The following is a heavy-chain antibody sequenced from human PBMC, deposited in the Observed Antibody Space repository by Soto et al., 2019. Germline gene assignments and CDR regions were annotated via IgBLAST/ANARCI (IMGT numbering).Heavy chain of an antibody. V-gene: IGHV3-30*14. Sequence: QVQLVESGGGVVQPGRSLRLSCAASGFTFNNYAMHWVRQAPGKGLEWVAVITYDGSNKYYADSVEGRFPISRDNSKNTLYLQMNSLRAEETAVYYWARDAELGPAAIICGIDYWGQGTLVTVSS. J-gene: IGHJ4*02. CDR1: GFTFNNYA. CDR2: ITYDGSNK. CDR3: ARDAELGPAAIICGIDY. D-gene: IGHD2-2*02.